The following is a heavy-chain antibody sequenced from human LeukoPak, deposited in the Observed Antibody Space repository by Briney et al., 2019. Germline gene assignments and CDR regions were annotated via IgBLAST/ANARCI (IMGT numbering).Heavy chain of an antibody. J-gene: IGHJ6*02. Sequence: GGSLRLSCAASGFTVSSNYMSWVRQAPGKGPEWVSVIYSGGSTYHADSVKGRFTISRDNSKNTLYLQMNSLRAEDTAVYYCAGPWELDIYYGMDVWGQGTTVTVSS. CDR3: AGPWELDIYYGMDV. CDR2: IYSGGST. V-gene: IGHV3-66*01. CDR1: GFTVSSNY. D-gene: IGHD3-10*01.